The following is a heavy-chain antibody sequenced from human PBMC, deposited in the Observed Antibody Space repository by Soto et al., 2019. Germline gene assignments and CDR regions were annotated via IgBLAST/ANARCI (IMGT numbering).Heavy chain of an antibody. V-gene: IGHV1-8*01. J-gene: IGHJ6*03. CDR1: GYTFTSYD. Sequence: ASVKVSCKASGYTFTSYDINWVRQATGQGLEWMGWMNLNSGNTGYAQKFQGRVTMTRNTFISTAYMELSSLRSEDTAVYYCARVFYRGYERYYYYYMDVWGKGTTVTVSS. D-gene: IGHD5-12*01. CDR3: ARVFYRGYERYYYYYMDV. CDR2: MNLNSGNT.